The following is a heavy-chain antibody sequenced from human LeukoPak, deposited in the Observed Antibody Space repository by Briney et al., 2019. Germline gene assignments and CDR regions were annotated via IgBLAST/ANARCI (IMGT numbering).Heavy chain of an antibody. J-gene: IGHJ4*02. CDR2: INPNSGGT. CDR3: ARVMRYSSSRLFDY. D-gene: IGHD6-6*01. V-gene: IGHV1-2*02. Sequence: ASVKVSCKASGYTFTSYYMHWVRQAPGQGLEWMGWINPNSGGTNYAQKFQGRVTMTRDTSISTAYMELSRLRSDDTAVYYCARVMRYSSSRLFDYWGQGTLVTVSS. CDR1: GYTFTSYY.